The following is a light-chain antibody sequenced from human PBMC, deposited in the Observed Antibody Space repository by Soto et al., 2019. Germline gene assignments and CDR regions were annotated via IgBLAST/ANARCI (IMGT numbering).Light chain of an antibody. Sequence: QSALTQPASVSGSPGQSIAISCTGTSSDVGGYNHVSWYQQHPGKAPKLMIYEVSDRPSGVSDRFSASKSGNTASLTISGLQAEDEADYYCSSYTSSNNWVFGGGTQLTVL. J-gene: IGLJ3*02. V-gene: IGLV2-14*01. CDR1: SSDVGGYNH. CDR2: EVS. CDR3: SSYTSSNNWV.